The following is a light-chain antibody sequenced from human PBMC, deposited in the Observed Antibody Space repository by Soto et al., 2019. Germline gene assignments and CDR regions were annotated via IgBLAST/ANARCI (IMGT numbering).Light chain of an antibody. CDR2: GAS. J-gene: IGKJ1*01. CDR3: QRYNNWPTWT. CDR1: QSVSNY. Sequence: EIVMTQSPATLSVSPGERATLSCRASQSVSNYLAWYQQKPGQAPRLLIYGASTRATGIPARVSGSGSGTECTLTISSLQSEDWAVYYCQRYNNWPTWTFGQGTKGEIK. V-gene: IGKV3-15*01.